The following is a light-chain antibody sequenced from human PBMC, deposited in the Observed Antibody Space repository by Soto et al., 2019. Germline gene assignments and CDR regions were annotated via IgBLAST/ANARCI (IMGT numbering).Light chain of an antibody. J-gene: IGLJ2*01. CDR3: CSYAGSSTLV. CDR2: EGS. Sequence: QSVLTQLASVSGSPGQSITISCTGTSSDVGSYNLVSWYQQHPGKAPKLMIYEGSKRPSGVSNRFSGSKSGNTASLTISGLQAEDEADYYCCSYAGSSTLVFGGGTQLTVL. CDR1: SSDVGSYNL. V-gene: IGLV2-23*01.